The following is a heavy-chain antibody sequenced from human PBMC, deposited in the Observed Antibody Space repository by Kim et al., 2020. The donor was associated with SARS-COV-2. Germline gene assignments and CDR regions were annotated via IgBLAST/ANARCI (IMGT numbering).Heavy chain of an antibody. Sequence: SYIYYADSVKGRFTISRDNAKNSLYLQMNSLRAEDTAVYYCARDLISFDYWGQGTLVTVSS. D-gene: IGHD2-15*01. CDR2: SYI. V-gene: IGHV3-21*01. J-gene: IGHJ4*02. CDR3: ARDLISFDY.